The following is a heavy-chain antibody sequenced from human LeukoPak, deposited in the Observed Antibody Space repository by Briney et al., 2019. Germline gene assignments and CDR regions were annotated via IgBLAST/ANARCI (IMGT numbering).Heavy chain of an antibody. V-gene: IGHV3-30*02. Sequence: GGSLRLSCAASGFTFSNYGMHWVRQAPGKGLEWVAFIRYDGSNKYHADSVKGRFTISRDNSKNTLFLQMNSLRAEDTAVYYCVRGKANYGSGSDVWGKGTTVTVSS. J-gene: IGHJ6*04. CDR1: GFTFSNYG. CDR3: VRGKANYGSGSDV. CDR2: IRYDGSNK. D-gene: IGHD3-10*01.